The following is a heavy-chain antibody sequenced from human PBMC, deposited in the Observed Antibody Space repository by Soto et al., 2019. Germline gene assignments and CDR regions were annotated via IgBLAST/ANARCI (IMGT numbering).Heavy chain of an antibody. CDR3: ARGPLEMGAMTGFDY. J-gene: IGHJ4*02. CDR2: IWYDGSNK. D-gene: IGHD3-3*01. CDR1: GFPFISYG. Sequence: AGSLILSWAAAGFPFISYGKHWVRQAPGKGLEWVAVIWYDGSNKYYADSVKGRFTISRDNSKNTLYLQMNSLRAEDTAVYYCARGPLEMGAMTGFDYWGQGT. V-gene: IGHV3-33*01.